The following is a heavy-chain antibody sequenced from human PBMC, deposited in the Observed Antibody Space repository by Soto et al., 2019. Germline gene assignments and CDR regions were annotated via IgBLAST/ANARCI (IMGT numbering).Heavy chain of an antibody. CDR2: VNPTRGDA. Sequence: QVLLVQSGAEVKKTGASVKVSCKASGYKFTDYYIHWVRQAPGQGPEWMGWVNPTRGDAVYAQKFQGWVTMTRDTATTTAYLEVNRLKSDDTSVYYCARDPGIPGRYWYFDLWCRGTLVTVSS. D-gene: IGHD1-20*01. CDR1: GYKFTDYY. J-gene: IGHJ2*01. CDR3: ARDPGIPGRYWYFDL. V-gene: IGHV1-2*04.